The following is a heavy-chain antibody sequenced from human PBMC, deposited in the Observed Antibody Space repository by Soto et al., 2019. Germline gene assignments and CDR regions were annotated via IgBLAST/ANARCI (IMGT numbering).Heavy chain of an antibody. J-gene: IGHJ6*02. CDR2: INPSGGST. CDR1: GYTFTSYY. V-gene: IGHV1-46*01. D-gene: IGHD6-19*01. CDR3: AKDGGGRPQGLGLYYYYGMDV. Sequence: VKVSCQASGYTFTSYYMHWVRQAPGQGLEWMGIINPSGGSTSYAQKFQGRVTMTRDTSTSTIYMELSSLRSEDTAVYYCAKDGGGRPQGLGLYYYYGMDVWVQGTTVTVSS.